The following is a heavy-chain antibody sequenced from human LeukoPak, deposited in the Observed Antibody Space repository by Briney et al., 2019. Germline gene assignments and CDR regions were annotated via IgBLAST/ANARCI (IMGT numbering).Heavy chain of an antibody. J-gene: IGHJ4*02. D-gene: IGHD1-26*01. V-gene: IGHV4-34*01. CDR2: INHSGST. Sequence: PSETLSLTCAVYGGPFSGYYWSWIRQPPGKGLEWIGEINHSGSTNYNPSLKSRVTISVDTSKNQFSLKLSSVTAADTAVYYCARVVRVGATYDFDYWGQGTLVTVSS. CDR1: GGPFSGYY. CDR3: ARVVRVGATYDFDY.